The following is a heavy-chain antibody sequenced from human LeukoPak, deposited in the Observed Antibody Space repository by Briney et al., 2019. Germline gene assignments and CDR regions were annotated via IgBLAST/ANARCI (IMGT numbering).Heavy chain of an antibody. CDR2: IYYSGST. J-gene: IGHJ6*03. CDR3: ARGGPTYYDFWSGYSNYYYYMDV. CDR1: GGSISSHY. V-gene: IGHV4-59*11. Sequence: SETLSLTCTVSGGSISSHYGSWIRQPPGKGLEWIGYIYYSGSTNYNPSLKSRVTISVDTSKNQFSLKLSSVTAADTAVYYCARGGPTYYDFWSGYSNYYYYMDVWGKGTTVTVSS. D-gene: IGHD3-3*01.